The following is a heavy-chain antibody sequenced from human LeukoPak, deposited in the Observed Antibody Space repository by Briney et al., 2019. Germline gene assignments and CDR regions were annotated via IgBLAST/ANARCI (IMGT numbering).Heavy chain of an antibody. CDR1: GFIFSGYE. D-gene: IGHD1-1*01. V-gene: IGHV3-48*03. Sequence: GGSLRLSCAASGFIFSGYEMNWVRQAPGKGLEWVSYISSSGGTIYYADSVKGRFTISRDNAKNSLYLQMNSLRAEDTAVYYCARGWGPTGSTYDYWGQGTLVTVSS. CDR2: ISSSGGTI. J-gene: IGHJ4*02. CDR3: ARGWGPTGSTYDY.